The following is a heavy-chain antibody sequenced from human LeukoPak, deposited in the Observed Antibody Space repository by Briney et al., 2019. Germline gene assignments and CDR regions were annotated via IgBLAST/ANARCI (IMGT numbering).Heavy chain of an antibody. Sequence: GGSLSLSSAASGFTFDDYAMHWVRQAPGKGLEWVSLISGDGGSTYYADSVKGRFTISRDNSKNSLYLQMNSLRTEDTALYYCAKDGTYYDYVWGSYRYTYFDYWGQGTLVTVSS. CDR2: ISGDGGST. D-gene: IGHD3-16*02. V-gene: IGHV3-43*02. CDR1: GFTFDDYA. CDR3: AKDGTYYDYVWGSYRYTYFDY. J-gene: IGHJ4*02.